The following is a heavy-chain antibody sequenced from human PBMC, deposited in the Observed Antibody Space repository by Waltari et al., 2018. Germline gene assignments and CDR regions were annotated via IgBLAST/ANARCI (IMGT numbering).Heavy chain of an antibody. J-gene: IGHJ2*01. V-gene: IGHV4-34*01. CDR3: ARDHDMLTGYDNSSWYFDL. CDR1: GGSFSGYY. D-gene: IGHD3-9*01. CDR2: INHSGRT. Sequence: QVQLQQWGAGLLKPSETLSLTCAVYGGSFSGYYWSWFRQPPGKGLEWIGEINHSGRTNDNPSLTIRVTISVDTSKNQFALKLSSVTAADTAVYYCARDHDMLTGYDNSSWYFDLWGRGTLVTVSS.